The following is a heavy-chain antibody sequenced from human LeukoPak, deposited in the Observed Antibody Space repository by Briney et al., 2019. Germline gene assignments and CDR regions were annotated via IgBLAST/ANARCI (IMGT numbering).Heavy chain of an antibody. V-gene: IGHV4-30-4*08. CDR2: IYYRGST. CDR3: ARDRFGSSISPHHFDY. J-gene: IGHJ4*02. CDR1: GGSISSGDYY. Sequence: SETLSLTCTVSGGSISSGDYYWSWIRQPPGKGLEWIGYIYYRGSTYYNPSLKSRVTISVDTSKNQFSLKLSSVTAADTAVYYCARDRFGSSISPHHFDYWGQGTLVTVSS. D-gene: IGHD2-2*01.